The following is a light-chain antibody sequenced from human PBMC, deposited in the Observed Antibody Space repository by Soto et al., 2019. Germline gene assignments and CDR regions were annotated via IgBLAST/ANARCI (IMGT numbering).Light chain of an antibody. J-gene: IGLJ1*01. CDR2: EVN. V-gene: IGLV2-14*01. Sequence: QSALTQPASVSGSPGQSITISCTGTNSDVGGYVYVSWFQQHPGNAPKLMIYEVNNRPSGVSYRFSGSKSGNTASLTISGLQAEDEADYYCSSYTSSNTYVFGTGTKVTVL. CDR1: NSDVGGYVY. CDR3: SSYTSSNTYV.